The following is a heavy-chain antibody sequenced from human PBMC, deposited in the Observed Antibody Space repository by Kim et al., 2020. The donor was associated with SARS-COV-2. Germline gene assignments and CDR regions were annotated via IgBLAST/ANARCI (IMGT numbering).Heavy chain of an antibody. CDR1: GFTFSSYG. J-gene: IGHJ3*02. CDR2: ISYDGSNK. CDR3: AKDGDGYGAFDI. D-gene: IGHD2-21*01. V-gene: IGHV3-30*18. Sequence: GGSLRLSCAASGFTFSSYGMHWVRQAPGKGLEWVAVISYDGSNKYYADSVKGRFTISRDNSKNTLYLQMNSLRAEDTVVYYCAKDGDGYGAFDIWGQGTMVTVSS.